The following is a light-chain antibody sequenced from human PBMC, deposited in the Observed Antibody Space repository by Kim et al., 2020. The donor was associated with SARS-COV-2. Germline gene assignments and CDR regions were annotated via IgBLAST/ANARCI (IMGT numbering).Light chain of an antibody. J-gene: IGLJ2*01. V-gene: IGLV3-21*04. Sequence: SYELTQPPSVSVSPGEAAKIPCAGNKMGSKNVRWYQQKAGLAPVLVISQDSDRPSEIPDRFSGSNSGNTATLTISRSEAGDEADYYCQVWDGSTERCVFG. CDR3: QVWDGSTERCV. CDR1: KMGSKN. CDR2: QDS.